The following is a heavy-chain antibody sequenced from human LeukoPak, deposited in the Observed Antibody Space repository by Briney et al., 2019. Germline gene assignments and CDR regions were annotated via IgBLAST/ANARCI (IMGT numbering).Heavy chain of an antibody. D-gene: IGHD2-2*01. CDR2: ISGSGGST. CDR3: AKVQGIVVVPADIDY. Sequence: GGSLRLSCAASGFTFSSYAMSWVRQAPGKGLEWVSAISGSGGSTYYADSVKGRFTISRDNSKDTLYLQMNSLRAEDTAVYYCAKVQGIVVVPADIDYWGREPWSPSPQ. J-gene: IGHJ4*02. CDR1: GFTFSSYA. V-gene: IGHV3-23*01.